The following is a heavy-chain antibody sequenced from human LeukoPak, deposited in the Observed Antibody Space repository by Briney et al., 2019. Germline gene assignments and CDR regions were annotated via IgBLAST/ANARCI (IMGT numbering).Heavy chain of an antibody. D-gene: IGHD4-17*01. CDR2: IHYDGSNK. V-gene: IGHV3-30*02. CDR3: AKAASKRTDYGDYAFYYYMDV. Sequence: GGSLRLSCAASGFTFSSYGMHWVCQAPGKGLDWVAFIHYDGSNKYYADSVKGRFTISRDDSKNTLYLQMNSLRAEDTAVYYCAKAASKRTDYGDYAFYYYMDVWGKGTTVTISS. CDR1: GFTFSSYG. J-gene: IGHJ6*03.